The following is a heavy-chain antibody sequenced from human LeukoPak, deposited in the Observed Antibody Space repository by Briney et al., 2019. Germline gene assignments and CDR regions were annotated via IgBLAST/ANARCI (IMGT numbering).Heavy chain of an antibody. CDR2: IYYSGTT. V-gene: IGHV4-39*01. D-gene: IGHD1-26*01. Sequence: SETLSLTCNVSGGSISTTTYYWGWIRQPPGKGLEWIGSIYYSGTTYYNPSLKSRVTISVDTSRNQFSLRLSSVTAADTAVYYCARLQWDLPYNWFDPWGQGTLVTVSS. J-gene: IGHJ5*02. CDR1: GGSISTTTYY. CDR3: ARLQWDLPYNWFDP.